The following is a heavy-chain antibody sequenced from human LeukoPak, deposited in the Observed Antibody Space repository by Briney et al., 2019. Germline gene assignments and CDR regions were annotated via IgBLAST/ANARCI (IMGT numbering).Heavy chain of an antibody. CDR1: GFTLSDYH. CDR2: ISSSSSYI. J-gene: IGHJ4*02. Sequence: PGGSLRLSCAASGFTLSDYHMNWVRQAPGKGLEWVSSISSSSSYIYYADSVKGRFTNSRDNAKNSLYLQMNSLRAEDTAVYYCARDSPYSNYFDYWGQGTLVTVSS. CDR3: ARDSPYSNYFDY. D-gene: IGHD4-11*01. V-gene: IGHV3-21*01.